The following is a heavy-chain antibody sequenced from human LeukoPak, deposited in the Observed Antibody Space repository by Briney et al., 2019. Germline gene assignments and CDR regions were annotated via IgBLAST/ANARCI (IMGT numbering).Heavy chain of an antibody. J-gene: IGHJ4*02. CDR1: GRTFSSYS. CDR2: IIPIFGTA. CDR3: ARERNDAVDY. Sequence: PSVTVSWKASGRTFSSYSISWVRQAPGQGLEWMGGIIPIFGTANYAQKFQGRVTITADESTSTAYMELSSLRSEDTAVYYCARERNDAVDYWGQGTLVTVSS. D-gene: IGHD1-1*01. V-gene: IGHV1-69*01.